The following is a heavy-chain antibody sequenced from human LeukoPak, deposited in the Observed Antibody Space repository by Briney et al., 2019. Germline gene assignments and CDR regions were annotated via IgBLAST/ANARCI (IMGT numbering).Heavy chain of an antibody. CDR1: ADSISNYY. V-gene: IGHV4-59*01. CDR2: IYISGST. CDR3: ARDSSSGWFDY. Sequence: SETLSLTCTVSADSISNYYWTWLRQPPGKGLEWIGYIYISGSTNYNTSLKSRVTISMDTSKNQFSLKLSSVTAADTAVYYCARDSSSGWFDYWGQGTLVTVSS. D-gene: IGHD6-19*01. J-gene: IGHJ4*02.